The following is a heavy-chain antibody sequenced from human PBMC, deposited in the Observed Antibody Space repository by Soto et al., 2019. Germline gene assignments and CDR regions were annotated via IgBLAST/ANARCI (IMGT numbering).Heavy chain of an antibody. CDR3: GKERRGSGWSVSNY. V-gene: IGHV3-23*01. Sequence: DVQLLESGGGLVQPGGSVRLSCAASGFTFSSYAMSWVRQAPGKGLEWVSAISGNGAETSYADSVRGRFTISRDNSKDTLFLHMNSLRADDTAVYYCGKERRGSGWSVSNYWGLGVLVTVSS. CDR1: GFTFSSYA. J-gene: IGHJ4*02. CDR2: ISGNGAET. D-gene: IGHD6-19*01.